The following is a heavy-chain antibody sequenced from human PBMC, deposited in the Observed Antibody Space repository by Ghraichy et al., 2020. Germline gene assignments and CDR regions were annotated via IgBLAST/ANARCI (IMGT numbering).Heavy chain of an antibody. Sequence: SETLSLTRTVSGGSISSSSYYWGWIRQPPGKGLEWIGSIYYSGSTYYNPSLKSRVTISVDTSKNQFSLKLSSVTAADTAVYYCARSDVWLLPIPTAYYFDYWGQGTLVTVSS. CDR1: GGSISSSSYY. V-gene: IGHV4-39*07. CDR2: IYYSGST. D-gene: IGHD3-22*01. CDR3: ARSDVWLLPIPTAYYFDY. J-gene: IGHJ4*02.